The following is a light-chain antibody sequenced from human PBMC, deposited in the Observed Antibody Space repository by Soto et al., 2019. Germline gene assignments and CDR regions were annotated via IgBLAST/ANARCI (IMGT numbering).Light chain of an antibody. CDR2: EVS. Sequence: SVLTQPASVSGSPGQSITISCTGSSSDVGGYNYVSWYQQHPGKAPKLMIYEVSNRPSGISNRFSGSKSGNTASLTLSGLQAEDEADYYCSSYTSSSTLVFGGGTQLT. CDR3: SSYTSSSTLV. J-gene: IGLJ2*01. V-gene: IGLV2-14*01. CDR1: SSDVGGYNY.